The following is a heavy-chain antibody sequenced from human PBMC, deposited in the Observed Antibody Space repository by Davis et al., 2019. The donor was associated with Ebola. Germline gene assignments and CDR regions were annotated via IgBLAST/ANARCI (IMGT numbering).Heavy chain of an antibody. Sequence: GGSLRLSCAASGFTFSRYWMSWVRQAPGKGLEWVANINLDGSEKYYVDSVRGRFILSRDNAKNSLTLQMNSLTAEDTAVYYCARGDFGNGPFDYWGQGTLVTVSS. CDR3: ARGDFGNGPFDY. CDR1: GFTFSRYW. J-gene: IGHJ4*02. D-gene: IGHD4-11*01. V-gene: IGHV3-7*01. CDR2: INLDGSEK.